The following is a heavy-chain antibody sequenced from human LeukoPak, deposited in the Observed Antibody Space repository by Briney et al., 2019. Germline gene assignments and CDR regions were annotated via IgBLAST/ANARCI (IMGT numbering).Heavy chain of an antibody. Sequence: SGPALVKPTQTLTLTCTFSGFSLSTSGMCVSWIRQPPGKALEWLARIDWDDDKFYSTSPKTRLTISKDTSKNQVVLTMTNMDPVDTATYYCARSATYYYDSSGQLNFDYWGQGTLVTVSS. D-gene: IGHD3-22*01. CDR2: IDWDDDK. CDR1: GFSLSTSGMC. J-gene: IGHJ4*02. V-gene: IGHV2-70*17. CDR3: ARSATYYYDSSGQLNFDY.